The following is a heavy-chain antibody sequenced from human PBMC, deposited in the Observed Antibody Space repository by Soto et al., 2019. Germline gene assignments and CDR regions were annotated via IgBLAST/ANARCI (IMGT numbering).Heavy chain of an antibody. CDR3: VRGGSVVVVTAPFDY. D-gene: IGHD2-21*02. V-gene: IGHV1-46*03. CDR1: GDTFTTYY. Sequence: ASVKVSCKASGDTFTTYYLHWVRRAPGQGLEWLGMINPSGGGATYAQKFLGRLTMTRDTSTNTVDMELSSLISEDTAVYYCVRGGSVVVVTAPFDYWGQGTLVTVSS. CDR2: INPSGGGA. J-gene: IGHJ4*02.